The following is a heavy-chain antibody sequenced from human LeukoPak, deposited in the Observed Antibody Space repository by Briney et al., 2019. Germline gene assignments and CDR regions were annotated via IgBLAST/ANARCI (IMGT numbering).Heavy chain of an antibody. CDR3: ASYPDSGSGWPGWDY. Sequence: SETLSLTCAVSGYSITSGYYWGWIRQPPGKGLEWIGSIYHSGSTYYNPSLKSRVTISVDTTKNQFSLKLSSVTAADTAVYYHASYPDSGSGWPGWDYWGQGTLVTVSS. V-gene: IGHV4-38-2*01. J-gene: IGHJ4*02. D-gene: IGHD6-19*01. CDR1: GYSITSGYY. CDR2: IYHSGST.